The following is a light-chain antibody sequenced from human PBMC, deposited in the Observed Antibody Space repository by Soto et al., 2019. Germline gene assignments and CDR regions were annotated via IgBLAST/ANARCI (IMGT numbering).Light chain of an antibody. CDR3: QQYGSSPPIT. CDR1: QPISNA. CDR2: GAS. V-gene: IGKV3-15*01. Sequence: EIVMTQSPATLSVSPGERATLSCRASQPISNALAWYQHKPGQAPRLLIHGASTRATGIPARFSGSGSGTEFTLTISSLQSEDSAVYYCQQYGSSPPITFGQGTRLEIK. J-gene: IGKJ5*01.